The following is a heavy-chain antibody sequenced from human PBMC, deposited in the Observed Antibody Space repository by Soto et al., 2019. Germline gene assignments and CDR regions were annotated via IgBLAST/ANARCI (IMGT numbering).Heavy chain of an antibody. Sequence: PSATLSLTCTVSGGSISSGDYYWSWIRQPPGKGMEWIGYIYYCGSTYYNPSLKSRVTISVDTSKNQFSLKLSSVTAADTAVYYCARNYPMRGYAPAWFDPWGQGTLVTVSS. CDR1: GGSISSGDYY. V-gene: IGHV4-30-4*01. CDR3: ARNYPMRGYAPAWFDP. CDR2: IYYCGST. J-gene: IGHJ5*02. D-gene: IGHD6-25*01.